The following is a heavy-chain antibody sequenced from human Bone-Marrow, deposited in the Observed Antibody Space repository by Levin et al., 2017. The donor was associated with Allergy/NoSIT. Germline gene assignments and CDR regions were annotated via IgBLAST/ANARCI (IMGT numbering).Heavy chain of an antibody. D-gene: IGHD3-3*01. Sequence: SQTLSLTCAVYGGTFSGYYWSWIRQPPGKGLEWIGEIIHSGSTNYSPSLKSRVTISVDTSKNQFSLNLRSVTAADTALYYCARAKIGVDYCFDYWGQGTLVTVSS. J-gene: IGHJ4*02. V-gene: IGHV4-34*12. CDR3: ARAKIGVDYCFDY. CDR1: GGTFSGYY. CDR2: IIHSGST.